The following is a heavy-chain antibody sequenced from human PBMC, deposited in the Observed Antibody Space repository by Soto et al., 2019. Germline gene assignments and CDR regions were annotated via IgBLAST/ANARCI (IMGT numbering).Heavy chain of an antibody. V-gene: IGHV1-8*01. D-gene: IGHD2-21*02. J-gene: IGHJ4*02. CDR3: ARGKRYCGGTCLYFFDY. CDR1: GYSFTSDD. Sequence: GASVKVSCKASGYSFTSDDINWVRQATGQGLEWMGWMNPNSGNTGFAQKFQGRVTMTRNTSISTAYMELSSLRSEDTAVYYCARGKRYCGGTCLYFFDYWGQGTLVTVSS. CDR2: MNPNSGNT.